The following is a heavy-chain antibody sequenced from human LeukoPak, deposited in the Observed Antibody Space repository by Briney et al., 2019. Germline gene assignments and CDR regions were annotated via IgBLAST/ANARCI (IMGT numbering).Heavy chain of an antibody. CDR1: GITFHTYG. J-gene: IGHJ6*02. V-gene: IGHV3-74*01. CDR3: TRGNYGMDA. CDR2: INSDGSST. Sequence: GGSLRLSCSASGITFHTYGMSWVRQAPGKGLVWVSHINSDGSSTNYADSVKGRFTISRDNAESTLYLQMNSLRVEDTAVYYCTRGNYGMDAWGQGTTVTVSS.